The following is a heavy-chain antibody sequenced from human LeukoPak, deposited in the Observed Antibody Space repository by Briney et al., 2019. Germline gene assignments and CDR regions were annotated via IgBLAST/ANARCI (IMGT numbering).Heavy chain of an antibody. J-gene: IGHJ3*02. CDR1: GYTFTSYD. D-gene: IGHD6-13*01. V-gene: IGHV1-18*01. Sequence: ASVKVSCKASGYTFTSYDISWVRQAPGQGLEWMGWISAYNGNTNYAQKLQGRVTMATDTSTSTAYMELRSLRSDDTAVYYCARDRLWSGIAAAGTRFLDAFDIWGQGTMVTVSS. CDR3: ARDRLWSGIAAAGTRFLDAFDI. CDR2: ISAYNGNT.